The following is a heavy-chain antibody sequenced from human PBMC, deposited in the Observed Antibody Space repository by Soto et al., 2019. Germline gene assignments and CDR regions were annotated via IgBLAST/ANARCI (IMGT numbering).Heavy chain of an antibody. CDR3: ARDHGQFGGVNFDY. J-gene: IGHJ4*02. CDR1: GYTFIKYG. V-gene: IGHV1-18*01. D-gene: IGHD3-16*01. CDR2: ISAQNGNT. Sequence: QVQLVQSGAEVKKPGASVKVSCKASGYTFIKYGIIWVRQAPGQGLEWMGWISAQNGNTNYARTLQDRFTMTTDTSTSTAYMELRSLRSDDTAVYYCARDHGQFGGVNFDYWGQGTLVTVSS.